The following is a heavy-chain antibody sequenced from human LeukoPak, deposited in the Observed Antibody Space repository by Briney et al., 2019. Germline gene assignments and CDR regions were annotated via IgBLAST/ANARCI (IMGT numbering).Heavy chain of an antibody. CDR3: ARDQEYDILTGYQSYYYYYGMDV. CDR1: VFTFSSYS. V-gene: IGHV3-21*01. Sequence: GGSLRLSCASSVFTFSSYSMNWVRPAPGKGREWVSSISSSRRYIYYADTVKGRFTISRDNAKNSLYLQMNSLRAEDTAVYYCARDQEYDILTGYQSYYYYYGMDVWGKGTTVTVSS. CDR2: ISSSRRYI. J-gene: IGHJ6*04. D-gene: IGHD3-9*01.